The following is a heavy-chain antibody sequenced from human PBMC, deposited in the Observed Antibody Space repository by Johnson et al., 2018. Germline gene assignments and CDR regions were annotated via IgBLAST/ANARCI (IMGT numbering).Heavy chain of an antibody. Sequence: EVQLVESGGGLVQPGRSLRLSCAASGFTFDDYAMHWVRQAPGKGLEWVSGISWNSGSIGYADSVKGRFTISRDNAKNSLYLQMNSLGAEDTALYYCAKDLPGRNYYDSSGYPRDAFDIWGQGTMVTVSS. CDR3: AKDLPGRNYYDSSGYPRDAFDI. CDR2: ISWNSGSI. J-gene: IGHJ3*02. D-gene: IGHD3-22*01. CDR1: GFTFDDYA. V-gene: IGHV3-9*01.